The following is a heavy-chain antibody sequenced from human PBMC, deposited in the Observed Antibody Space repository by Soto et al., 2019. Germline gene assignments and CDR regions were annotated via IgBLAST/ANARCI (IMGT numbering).Heavy chain of an antibody. Sequence: GGSLRLSCAASGFTFDDYAMHWVRQAPGKGLEWVSLISWDGGSTYYADSVKGRFTIARDNSKNSLYLQMNSLRAEDTALYYFAKALAFRYSRGWYAFDIWGQGTMVTVSS. D-gene: IGHD6-19*01. CDR3: AKALAFRYSRGWYAFDI. CDR2: ISWDGGST. V-gene: IGHV3-43D*03. J-gene: IGHJ3*02. CDR1: GFTFDDYA.